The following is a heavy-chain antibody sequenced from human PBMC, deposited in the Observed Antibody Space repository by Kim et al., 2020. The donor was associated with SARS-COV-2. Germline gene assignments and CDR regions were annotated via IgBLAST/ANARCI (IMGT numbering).Heavy chain of an antibody. CDR1: GGSMRWGNYY. V-gene: IGHV4-31*03. CDR2: TFYSGTT. J-gene: IGHJ1*01. D-gene: IGHD3-16*01. CDR3: TREPFL. Sequence: SETLSLTCTVSGGSMRWGNYYWTWIRQRPGKGLEWIGYTFYSGTTDYSPSLRSRATISVDTSKNQFSLKLTSVTAAATAVYYRTREPFLWGPGTLVTVSS.